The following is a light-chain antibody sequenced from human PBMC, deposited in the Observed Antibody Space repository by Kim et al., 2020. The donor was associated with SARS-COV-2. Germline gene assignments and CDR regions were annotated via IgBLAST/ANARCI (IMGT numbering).Light chain of an antibody. Sequence: VSVFQGQTARITCGGNNIGSKNVHWYQQKPGQAPVLVIYRDSNRPSGIPERFSGSNSGNTATLTISRAQAGDEADYYCQVWDSSTVVFGGGTQLTVL. CDR2: RDS. J-gene: IGLJ2*01. CDR1: NIGSKN. V-gene: IGLV3-9*01. CDR3: QVWDSSTVV.